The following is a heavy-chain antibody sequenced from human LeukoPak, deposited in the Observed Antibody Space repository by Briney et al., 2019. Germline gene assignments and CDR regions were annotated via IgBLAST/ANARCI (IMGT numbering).Heavy chain of an antibody. J-gene: IGHJ4*02. V-gene: IGHV3-30*02. CDR3: ARGPYPDY. CDR2: IRYDGSNK. CDR1: GFTFSSYG. Sequence: PGGSLRLSCAASGFTFSSYGIHWVRQAPGKGLEWVAFIRYDGSNKYYADSVKGRFTISRDNSKNLLYLQMNSLRAEDTAVYYCARGPYPDYWGQGTLVTVSS.